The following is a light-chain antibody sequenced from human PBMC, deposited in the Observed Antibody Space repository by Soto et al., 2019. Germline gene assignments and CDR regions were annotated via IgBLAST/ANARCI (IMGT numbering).Light chain of an antibody. CDR3: QQYNNWTPYT. CDR1: QIVSSN. CDR2: GAS. V-gene: IGKV3-15*01. J-gene: IGKJ2*01. Sequence: EIVMTQSPATLSVSPGERATLTCRASQIVSSNLAWYQQKPGQAPRLLIYGASFRATGIPARFSGSGSGTEFTLTISSLQSEDLAVYYCQQYNNWTPYTFGQGTKLEIK.